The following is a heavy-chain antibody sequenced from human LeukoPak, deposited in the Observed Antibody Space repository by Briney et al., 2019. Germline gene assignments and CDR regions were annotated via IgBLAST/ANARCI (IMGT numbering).Heavy chain of an antibody. CDR1: GFIFSTHW. CDR2: INVDGRRT. CDR3: ARDSSSWLGGKFDY. J-gene: IGHJ4*02. Sequence: PGGSLRLSCEASGFIFSTHWMHWVRQVPGKGLQWVSRINVDGRRTIYADSVKGRFAISRDNAKNTVSLQMNSLRAEDTAVYYCARDSSSWLGGKFDYWGQGTLVTVSS. D-gene: IGHD6-13*01. V-gene: IGHV3-74*01.